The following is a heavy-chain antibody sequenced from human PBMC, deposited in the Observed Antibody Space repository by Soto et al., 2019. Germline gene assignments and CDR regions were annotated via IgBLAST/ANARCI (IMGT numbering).Heavy chain of an antibody. Sequence: PSKTLSLTCTVSGGSISSGGYYWSWIRQHPGKGLEWIGYIYYSGSTYYNPSLKSRVTISVDTSKNQFSLKLSSVTAADTAVYYCARGEFSYAQMDYWGHGTLVTVSS. D-gene: IGHD2-2*01. CDR2: IYYSGST. CDR3: ARGEFSYAQMDY. J-gene: IGHJ4*01. V-gene: IGHV4-31*03. CDR1: GGSISSGGYY.